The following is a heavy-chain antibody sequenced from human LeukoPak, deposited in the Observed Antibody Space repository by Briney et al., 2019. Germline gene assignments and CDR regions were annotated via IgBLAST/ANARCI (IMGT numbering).Heavy chain of an antibody. CDR1: GYTFTGYY. J-gene: IGHJ3*02. CDR2: INTNTGNP. Sequence: GASVKVSCKASGYTFTGYYMHWVRQAPGQGLEWMGWINTNTGNPTYAQGFTGRFVFSLDTSVSTAYLQISSLKAEDTAVYYCNAGGQVVRKAFDIWGQGTMVTVSS. CDR3: NAGGQVVRKAFDI. D-gene: IGHD2-15*01. V-gene: IGHV7-4-1*02.